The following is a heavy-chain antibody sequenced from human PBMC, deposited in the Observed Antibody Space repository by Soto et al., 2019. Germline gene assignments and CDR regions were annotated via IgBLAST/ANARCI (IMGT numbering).Heavy chain of an antibody. CDR2: IIPILGTA. CDR3: ARQGESSGAYCCGMDV. D-gene: IGHD2-15*01. Sequence: QVQLVQSGAEVKKPGSSVKVSCKASGGTFSSYTISWVRQAPGQGLEWMGGIIPILGTANYAQRFQGRVTITPHESPSAAYMELRSLRSEDTAVYYWARQGESSGAYCCGMDVWGQGTTVIVSS. V-gene: IGHV1-69*05. CDR1: GGTFSSYT. J-gene: IGHJ6*02.